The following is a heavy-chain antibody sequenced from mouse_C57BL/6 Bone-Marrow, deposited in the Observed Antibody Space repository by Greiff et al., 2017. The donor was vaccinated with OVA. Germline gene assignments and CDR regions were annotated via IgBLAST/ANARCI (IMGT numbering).Heavy chain of an antibody. V-gene: IGHV1-18*01. Sequence: VQLQQSGPELVKPGASVKIPCKASGYTFTDYNMDWVKQSHGKSLEWIGDINPNNGGTIYNQKFKGKATLTVAKSSSTAYMELRSLTSEDTAVYYCARHGSSYDYAMDYWGQGTSVTVSS. CDR2: INPNNGGT. J-gene: IGHJ4*01. CDR3: ARHGSSYDYAMDY. CDR1: GYTFTDYN. D-gene: IGHD1-1*01.